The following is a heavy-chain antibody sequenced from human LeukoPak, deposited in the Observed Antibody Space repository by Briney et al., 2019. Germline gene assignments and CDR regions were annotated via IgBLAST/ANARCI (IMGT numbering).Heavy chain of an antibody. J-gene: IGHJ4*02. D-gene: IGHD3-10*01. CDR3: ARVHYFVSGGAFDN. CDR2: ISRSSGYT. Sequence: GGSLRLSCAASGFTFSRYSKNWGRQAPPKGREWVSSISRSSGYTYYTHSLKSRFTISRDTAKNSLYLQMSTLRADDTAVCYCARVHYFVSGGAFDNWGQGTLVTVSS. V-gene: IGHV3-21*01. CDR1: GFTFSRYS.